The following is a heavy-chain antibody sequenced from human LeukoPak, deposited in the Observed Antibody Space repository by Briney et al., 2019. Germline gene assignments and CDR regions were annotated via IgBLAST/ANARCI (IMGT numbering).Heavy chain of an antibody. D-gene: IGHD3-22*01. V-gene: IGHV4-39*01. CDR3: ARQSYHSSAHDYAGLFDI. J-gene: IGHJ6*02. Sequence: SETLSLTCTVSGGSISSGSYFWGWIRQPPGMGLQWIGSFYYSGSTYYRPSLKSRLSISVDRSKNQFSLKLSSVTAADTAVYYCARQSYHSSAHDYAGLFDIWGQGTTVTVSS. CDR1: GGSISSGSYF. CDR2: FYYSGST.